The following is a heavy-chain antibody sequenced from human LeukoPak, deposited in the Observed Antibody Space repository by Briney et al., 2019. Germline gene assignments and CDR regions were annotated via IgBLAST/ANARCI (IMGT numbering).Heavy chain of an antibody. Sequence: GRSLRLSCAASGFTFSTSWMSWVRQIPGKGLEWVANIRQDGGEKYFADSVEGRFTISRDNAKNSLFLQINSLRTEDTAVYYCARDLTGAGLDYWGQGILVTVSS. CDR1: GFTFSTSW. V-gene: IGHV3-7*03. CDR3: ARDLTGAGLDY. CDR2: IRQDGGEK. D-gene: IGHD1-14*01. J-gene: IGHJ4*02.